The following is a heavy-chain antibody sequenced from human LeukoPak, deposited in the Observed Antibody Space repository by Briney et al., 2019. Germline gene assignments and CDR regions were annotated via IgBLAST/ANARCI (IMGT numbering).Heavy chain of an antibody. D-gene: IGHD6-13*01. CDR2: INHSGSP. CDR1: GGSFSGYY. CDR3: ARDGKGIAAAGRFDP. V-gene: IGHV4-34*01. J-gene: IGHJ5*02. Sequence: SETLSLTCAVYGGSFSGYYWSWIRQPPGKGLEWIGEINHSGSPNYNPSLKSRVTISVDTSKNQFSLKLSSVTAADPAVYYWARDGKGIAAAGRFDPWGQGPLVTVPS.